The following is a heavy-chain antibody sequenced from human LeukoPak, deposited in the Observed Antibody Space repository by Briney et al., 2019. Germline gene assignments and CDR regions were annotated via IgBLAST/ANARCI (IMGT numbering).Heavy chain of an antibody. CDR2: ISGSGGST. CDR1: GFTFSSYA. Sequence: GGSLRLSCAASGFTFSSYAMSWVRQAPGKGLEWVSAISGSGGSTYYADSVKGRFTISRDNSKNTLYLQMNSLRAEDTAVYYCAKGSSSWYYYYGMDVWGQGTTVTVSS. J-gene: IGHJ6*02. D-gene: IGHD6-13*01. CDR3: AKGSSSWYYYYGMDV. V-gene: IGHV3-23*01.